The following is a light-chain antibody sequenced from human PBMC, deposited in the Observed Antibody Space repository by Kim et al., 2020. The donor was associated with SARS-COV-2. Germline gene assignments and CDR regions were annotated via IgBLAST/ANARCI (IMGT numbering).Light chain of an antibody. J-gene: IGLJ2*01. CDR1: SSDVGGYNY. CDR3: SSYAGSKIVV. Sequence: GQSVTCSCTGTSSDVGGYNYVSWYQQHPGKAPKLMIYEVSERPSGVPDRFSGSKSGNTASLTVSGLQAEDEADYYCSSYAGSKIVVFGGGTQLTVL. CDR2: EVS. V-gene: IGLV2-8*01.